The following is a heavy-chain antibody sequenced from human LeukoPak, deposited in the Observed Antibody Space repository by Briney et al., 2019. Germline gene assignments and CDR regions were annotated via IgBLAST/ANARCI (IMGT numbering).Heavy chain of an antibody. CDR3: ARDSDSWGAPQDYRDHHY. CDR1: GFTFAYYS. V-gene: IGHV3-48*02. Sequence: QPGGSLRLSCAASGFTFAYYSMNWVRQAPGKGLEWVSYISSSSSIYYADSVKGRFTISRDNAEKSLYLHMNSLREEDTAVYYCARDSDSWGAPQDYRDHHYWGQGTLVTVSS. J-gene: IGHJ4*02. D-gene: IGHD4-17*01. CDR2: ISSSSSI.